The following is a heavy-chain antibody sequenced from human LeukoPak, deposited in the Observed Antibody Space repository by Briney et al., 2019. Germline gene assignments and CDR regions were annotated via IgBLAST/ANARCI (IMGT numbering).Heavy chain of an antibody. CDR2: IYPYTGAT. D-gene: IGHD3-10*01. V-gene: IGHV1-2*02. Sequence: ASVKVSCKASGYTFSVTGWYPYWLRQAPGQGLECMGWIYPYTGATHYAQKFQGRVAMTRDTSISTAYMELSRLRPDDTAVYYCARDGPAQMVDFDYWGQGTLVTVSS. J-gene: IGHJ4*02. CDR3: ARDGPAQMVDFDY. CDR1: GYTFSVTGWY.